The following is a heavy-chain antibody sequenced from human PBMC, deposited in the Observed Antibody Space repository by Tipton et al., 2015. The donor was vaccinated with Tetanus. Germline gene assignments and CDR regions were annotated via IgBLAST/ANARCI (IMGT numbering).Heavy chain of an antibody. CDR2: IYYSGNT. V-gene: IGHV4-39*01. Sequence: TLSLTCTVSGGSISSFNYYWGWIRQPPGKGLEWIGSIYYSGNTYYNPALKSRVTISVDTSKNQFSLKLSSVTAADTAVYYCARQCVVPAAENDYGDNAFDSWGQGTLVTVSS. D-gene: IGHD2-2*01. CDR3: ARQCVVPAAENDYGDNAFDS. CDR1: GGSISSFNYY. J-gene: IGHJ4*02.